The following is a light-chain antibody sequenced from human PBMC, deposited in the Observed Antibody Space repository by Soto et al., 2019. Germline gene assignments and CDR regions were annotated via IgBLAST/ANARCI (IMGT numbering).Light chain of an antibody. V-gene: IGLV2-11*01. J-gene: IGLJ2*01. CDR3: CSYAASYTLV. CDR2: DVS. CDR1: SSDVGGYNS. Sequence: QSALTQPRSVSGSPGQSVTISCTGASSDVGGYNSVSWYQQYPGKAPKFIIYDVSKWPSGVPDRFSGSKSANTASLTISGLQAEDEADYYCCSYAASYTLVFGGGTKLTVL.